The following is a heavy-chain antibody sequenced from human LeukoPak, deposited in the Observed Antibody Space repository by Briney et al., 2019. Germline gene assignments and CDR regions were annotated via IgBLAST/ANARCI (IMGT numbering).Heavy chain of an antibody. V-gene: IGHV1-2*06. CDR1: GYTFTGYY. J-gene: IGHJ4*02. CDR3: ARGDYDILTGYSYYFDY. D-gene: IGHD3-9*01. Sequence: ASVKVSCKASGYTFTGYYMHWVRQAPGQGLEWMGRINPNSGGTNYAQKFQGRVTMTRDTSISTAYMELSRLRSDDTAVYYCARGDYDILTGYSYYFDYWGQGTLVTVSS. CDR2: INPNSGGT.